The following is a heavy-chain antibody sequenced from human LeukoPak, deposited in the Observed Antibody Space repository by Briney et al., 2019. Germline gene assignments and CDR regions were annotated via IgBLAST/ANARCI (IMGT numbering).Heavy chain of an antibody. V-gene: IGHV4-59*08. J-gene: IGHJ6*02. Sequence: SETLSLTCTVSGAFIGSYYWSWIRQPPGKGLEWIGYISPTAYTIYTPSLKSRVAISREMSANQFSLILSSVTAEDTAVYYCTRHDVVPVIGHGMAVWGQGTTVTVSS. CDR3: TRHDVVPVIGHGMAV. D-gene: IGHD3-10*01. CDR1: GAFIGSYY. CDR2: ISPTAYT.